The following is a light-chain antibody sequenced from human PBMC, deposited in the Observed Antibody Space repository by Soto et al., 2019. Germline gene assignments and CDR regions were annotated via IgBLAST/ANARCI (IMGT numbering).Light chain of an antibody. CDR3: CSYAGSTSWV. Sequence: QSALTQPASVSGSPGQSITISCTGTSSDVGSYNLVSWYQQYPGKAPKLMVYEGSKRPSGVSNRFSGSKSGNTASLTISGLQAEDEADYYCCSYAGSTSWVFGGGTKL. CDR1: SSDVGSYNL. J-gene: IGLJ3*02. V-gene: IGLV2-23*01. CDR2: EGS.